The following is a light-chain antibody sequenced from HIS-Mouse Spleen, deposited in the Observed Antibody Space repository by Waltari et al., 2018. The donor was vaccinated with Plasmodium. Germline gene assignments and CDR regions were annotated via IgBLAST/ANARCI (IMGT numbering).Light chain of an antibody. Sequence: EIVMTQSPATLSVSPGETATLSCRASQSVSSNVAWYQQKPGQVPRLLLYGASTRATGIPDRFSGNGSGTAFTRTISSLQSEDCAVYYCQQYNNWSFTFGPGTRVDI. V-gene: IGKV3-15*01. J-gene: IGKJ3*01. CDR3: QQYNNWSFT. CDR2: GAS. CDR1: QSVSSN.